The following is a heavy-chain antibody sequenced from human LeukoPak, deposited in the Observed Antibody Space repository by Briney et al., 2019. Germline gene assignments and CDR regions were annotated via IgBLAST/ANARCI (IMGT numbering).Heavy chain of an antibody. CDR3: ARDKWGVGYGDYELTAFDI. CDR2: IYTSGST. D-gene: IGHD4-17*01. Sequence: SETLSLTCTVSGGSISSYYWSWIRQPAGKGLEWIGRIYTSGSTNYSPSLKSRVTMSVDTSKNQFSLKLSSVTAADTAVYYCARDKWGVGYGDYELTAFDIWGQGTMVTVSS. J-gene: IGHJ3*02. V-gene: IGHV4-4*07. CDR1: GGSISSYY.